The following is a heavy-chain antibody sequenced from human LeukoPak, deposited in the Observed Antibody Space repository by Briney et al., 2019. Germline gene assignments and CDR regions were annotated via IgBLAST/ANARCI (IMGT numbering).Heavy chain of an antibody. CDR3: ARPVDTASLVN. D-gene: IGHD5-18*01. CDR1: GYTFINYY. CDR2: INSSGGSA. J-gene: IGHJ4*02. Sequence: GASVKVSCKASGYTFINYYMHWVRQAPGQGLEWMGIINSSGGSAYYAQKFQGRVTMTSDVSTSTFHMELSSLRSEDTAVYYCARPVDTASLVNWGQGTLVTDSS. V-gene: IGHV1-46*01.